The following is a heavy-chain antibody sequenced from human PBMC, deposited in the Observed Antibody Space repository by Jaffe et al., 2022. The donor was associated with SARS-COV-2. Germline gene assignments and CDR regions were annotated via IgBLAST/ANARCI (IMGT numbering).Heavy chain of an antibody. D-gene: IGHD3-16*01. CDR3: SHLRSVVGGGEFDY. V-gene: IGHV2-5*01. J-gene: IGHJ4*02. CDR1: GFSLTTAGVA. CDR2: IYWHDDK. Sequence: QITLKESGPTLVEPTQTLTLTCTFSGFSLTTAGVAVGWIRQPPGKALEWLALIYWHDDKRYIPSLKGRLTVTGDASRNQVVLTMTNMDPVDTATYYCSHLRSVVGGGEFDYWGQGILVTVSS.